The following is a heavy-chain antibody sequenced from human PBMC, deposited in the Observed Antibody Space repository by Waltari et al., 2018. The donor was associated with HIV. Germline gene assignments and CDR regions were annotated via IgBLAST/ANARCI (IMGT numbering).Heavy chain of an antibody. CDR2: ISTSASSI. V-gene: IGHV3-48*02. CDR3: ARGWRDIDI. Sequence: EVQLVESGGGLVQPGGSLRLSCSASGFTFNNYNMNWVRQAPGKGLEWVSFISTSASSIYYAESVKGRFTVSRDNTKNSLYLQMSSVKDEDTAVYYCARGWRDIDIWGRGTMVTVSS. CDR1: GFTFNNYN. J-gene: IGHJ3*02.